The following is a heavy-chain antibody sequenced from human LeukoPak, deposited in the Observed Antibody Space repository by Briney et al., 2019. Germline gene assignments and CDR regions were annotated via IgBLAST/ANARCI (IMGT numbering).Heavy chain of an antibody. CDR3: AKDTQLAQWLVDY. J-gene: IGHJ4*02. Sequence: GWSLRLSCAASGFPFTSFGIHWVRQAPGKGLDWVAVISFDGSDKYYADSVKGRFTISRDNSKNTVYLQMNRLRAEDTAVYYCAKDTQLAQWLVDYWGQGTVVTVTS. CDR1: GFPFTSFG. V-gene: IGHV3-30*18. D-gene: IGHD6-19*01. CDR2: ISFDGSDK.